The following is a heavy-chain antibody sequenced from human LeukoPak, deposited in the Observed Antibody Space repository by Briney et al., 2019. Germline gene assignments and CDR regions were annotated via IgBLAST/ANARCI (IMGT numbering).Heavy chain of an antibody. D-gene: IGHD2-2*01. J-gene: IGHJ5*02. CDR3: ARYQLLPRNWFDP. CDR2: IYPGDSDT. V-gene: IGHV5-51*01. CDR1: GYSFTSYW. Sequence: HGESLEISCKGSGYSFTSYWIGWVRQVPGKGLEWVGIIYPGDSDTRYSPSFQGQVTISADKSISTAYLQWSSLKASDTAMYYCARYQLLPRNWFDPWGQGTLVTVSS.